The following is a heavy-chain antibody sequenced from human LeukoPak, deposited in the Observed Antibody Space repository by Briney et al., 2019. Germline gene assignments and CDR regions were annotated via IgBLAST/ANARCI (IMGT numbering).Heavy chain of an antibody. D-gene: IGHD3-16*02. J-gene: IGHJ4*02. CDR3: ARGGQGYYDYVWGSYRYFDY. Sequence: KPSETLSLTCAVYGGSFSGYYWSWIRQPPGKGLEWIGEINHSGSTNYNPSLKSRVTISVDTSKNQFSLKLSSVTAADTAVYYCARGGQGYYDYVWGSYRYFDYWGQGTLVPVSS. CDR2: INHSGST. V-gene: IGHV4-34*01. CDR1: GGSFSGYY.